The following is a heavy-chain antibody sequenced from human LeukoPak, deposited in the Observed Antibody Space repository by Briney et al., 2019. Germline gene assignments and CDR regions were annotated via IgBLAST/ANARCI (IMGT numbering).Heavy chain of an antibody. CDR1: GYTFTSYD. Sequence: AASVKVSCKASGYTFTSYDINWVRQATGQGLEWMGWMNPNSGNTGYAQKFQGRVTMTRNTSISTAYMELSSLRSEDTAVYYCARSLYYDFWSGPDPFDYYGMGVWGQGTTVTVSS. CDR2: MNPNSGNT. V-gene: IGHV1-8*01. D-gene: IGHD3-3*01. CDR3: ARSLYYDFWSGPDPFDYYGMGV. J-gene: IGHJ6*02.